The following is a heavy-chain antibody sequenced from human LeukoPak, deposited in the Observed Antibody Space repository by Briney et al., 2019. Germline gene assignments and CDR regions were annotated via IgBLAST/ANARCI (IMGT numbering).Heavy chain of an antibody. Sequence: ASVKVSCKASGYTFTSYYMHWVRQAPGQGLEWMGGIIPIFGTANHAQKFQGRVTITADESTSTAYMELSSLRSEDTAVYYCARSPWPDYYFDYWGQGTLVTVSS. D-gene: IGHD3-3*01. CDR1: GYTFTSYY. V-gene: IGHV1-69*13. J-gene: IGHJ4*02. CDR3: ARSPWPDYYFDY. CDR2: IIPIFGTA.